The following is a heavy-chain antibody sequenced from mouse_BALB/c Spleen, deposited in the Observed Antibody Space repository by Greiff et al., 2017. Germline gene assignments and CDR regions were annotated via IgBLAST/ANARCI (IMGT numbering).Heavy chain of an antibody. J-gene: IGHJ1*01. V-gene: IGHV5-6-5*01. D-gene: IGHD2-10*02. CDR3: ARVEYGNPHWYFDV. CDR2: ISSGGST. Sequence: EVHLVESGGGLVKPGGSLKLSCAASGFTFSSYAMSWVRQTPEKRLEWVASISSGGSTYYPDSVKGRFTISRDNARNILYLQMSSLRSEDTAMYYCARVEYGNPHWYFDVWGAGTTVTVSS. CDR1: GFTFSSYA.